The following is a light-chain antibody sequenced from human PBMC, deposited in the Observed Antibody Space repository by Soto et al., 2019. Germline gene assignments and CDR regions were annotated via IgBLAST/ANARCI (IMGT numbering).Light chain of an antibody. CDR3: SSYTRSSTLV. J-gene: IGLJ1*01. CDR2: EVS. CDR1: SSDVGGYNY. V-gene: IGLV2-14*01. Sequence: QSALTQPASVSGSPGQSITISCTGTSSDVGGYNYVSWYQQHPGKAPKLLIYEVSNRPSGVSNRFSGSKSGNTASLTISWLQAEDEADYYCSSYTRSSTLVFGTGTKVTVL.